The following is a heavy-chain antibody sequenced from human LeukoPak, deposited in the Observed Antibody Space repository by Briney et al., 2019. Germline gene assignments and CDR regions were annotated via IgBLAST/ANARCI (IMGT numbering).Heavy chain of an antibody. CDR2: ISSSSSYI. J-gene: IGHJ4*02. CDR3: ARDGTTSSSVNFDY. D-gene: IGHD6-6*01. V-gene: IGHV3-21*01. Sequence: GGSLRLSCAASGFTFSSYSVNWVRQAPGKGLEWVSSISSSSSYIYYADSVKGRFTISRDNAKNSLYLQVNSLRAEDTAVYYCARDGTTSSSVNFDYWGQGTLVTVSS. CDR1: GFTFSSYS.